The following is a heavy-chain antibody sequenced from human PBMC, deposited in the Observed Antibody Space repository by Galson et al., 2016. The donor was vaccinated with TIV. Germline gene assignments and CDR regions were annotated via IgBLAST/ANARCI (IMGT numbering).Heavy chain of an antibody. CDR2: IWYDGTNT. CDR1: GFTLPNYG. Sequence: SLRLSCATSGFTLPNYGMTWVRQAPGNVLEWVAVIWYDGTNTHYADSVKGRFTISKDNSENTLNLQMNTLRAEDTAVYYCARTGANTLYSGGYGDDDGFDFWGQGTMVTVSS. D-gene: IGHD1-26*01. CDR3: ARTGANTLYSGGYGDDDGFDF. J-gene: IGHJ3*01. V-gene: IGHV3-33*01.